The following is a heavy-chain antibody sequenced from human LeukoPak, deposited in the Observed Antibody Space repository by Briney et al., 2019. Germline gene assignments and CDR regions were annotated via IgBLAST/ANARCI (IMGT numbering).Heavy chain of an antibody. Sequence: GGSLRLSCAASLFTFSSYVMSWVRHAPGRGLEWVSAISGSGGSTYYADSVKGRFTISRDNSKHTLYLQMNNQRAEDTAVYYCAKDRRGDGYSKGCDLWGQGTGLSVS. CDR3: AKDRRGDGYSKGCDL. CDR2: ISGSGGST. J-gene: IGHJ5*02. CDR1: LFTFSSYV. D-gene: IGHD5-24*01. V-gene: IGHV3-23*01.